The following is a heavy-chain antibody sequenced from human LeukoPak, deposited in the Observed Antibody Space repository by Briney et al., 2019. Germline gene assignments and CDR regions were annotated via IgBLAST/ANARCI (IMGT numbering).Heavy chain of an antibody. Sequence: PGGSLRLSCAASGFTFSTYWMSWVRQAPGKGLEWVANIKQDGSEKYYVDSVKGRFTISRDNAKSSLYLQMNSLRAEDTAVYYCVCRANFWSGPGGWGQGTLVTVSS. J-gene: IGHJ4*02. V-gene: IGHV3-7*01. D-gene: IGHD3-3*01. CDR1: GFTFSTYW. CDR2: IKQDGSEK. CDR3: VCRANFWSGPGG.